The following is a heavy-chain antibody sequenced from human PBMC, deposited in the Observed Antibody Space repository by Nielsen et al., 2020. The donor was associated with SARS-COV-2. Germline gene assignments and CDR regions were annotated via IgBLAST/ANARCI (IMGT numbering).Heavy chain of an antibody. D-gene: IGHD3-10*01. J-gene: IGHJ5*02. Sequence: ASVKVSCKASGYTFTSYGISWVRQAPGQGLEWMGWISGYNGNANYAQNLQGRVTMTTDTSTSTAYMELRSLRYDDTAVYYCARVRSMVRGLIITHGWFDPWGQGTLVTVSS. CDR2: ISGYNGNA. CDR1: GYTFTSYG. V-gene: IGHV1-18*01. CDR3: ARVRSMVRGLIITHGWFDP.